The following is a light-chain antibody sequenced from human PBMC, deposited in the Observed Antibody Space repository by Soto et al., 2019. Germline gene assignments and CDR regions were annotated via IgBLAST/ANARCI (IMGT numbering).Light chain of an antibody. V-gene: IGKV3-20*01. Sequence: EIVLTQSPGTLSLSPGERATLSCRASQSISSTYFAWYQQKPGQAPRLLIYGASSRATGIPDRFSGSGSGTDFTLPISRLEPEDFAVYYCQQYGSSPFTFGPGTKVDIK. CDR2: GAS. CDR1: QSISSTY. CDR3: QQYGSSPFT. J-gene: IGKJ3*01.